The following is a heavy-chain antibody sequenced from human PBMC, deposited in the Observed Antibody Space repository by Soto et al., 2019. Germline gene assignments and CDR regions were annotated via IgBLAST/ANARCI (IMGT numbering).Heavy chain of an antibody. CDR2: IYPGDSDT. J-gene: IGHJ6*02. Sequence: GESLKISCKGSGYSFTSYWIGWVRQMPGKGLEWMGIIYPGDSDTRYSPSFQGQVTISADNSISTAYRQWTSLKASDTAWYYGATPAGGGSSSWYYYGMDGWGQGTTVTV. V-gene: IGHV5-51*01. CDR3: ATPAGGGSSSWYYYGMDG. CDR1: GYSFTSYW. D-gene: IGHD6-6*01.